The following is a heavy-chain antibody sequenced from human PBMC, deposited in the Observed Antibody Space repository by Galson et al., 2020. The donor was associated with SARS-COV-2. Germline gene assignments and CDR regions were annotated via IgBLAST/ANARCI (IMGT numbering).Heavy chain of an antibody. Sequence: GESLKISCAASGFSFNNAWMSWVRQAPGKGLEWVGRIKTKTDGGTTDYAAPVKGRFTISRDDSKNTLYLHMNSLKTEDTAVYYCTTFEEWELLYYFDYWGQGTLVTVSS. J-gene: IGHJ4*02. CDR1: GFSFNNAW. CDR2: IKTKTDGGTT. CDR3: TTFEEWELLYYFDY. V-gene: IGHV3-15*01. D-gene: IGHD1-26*01.